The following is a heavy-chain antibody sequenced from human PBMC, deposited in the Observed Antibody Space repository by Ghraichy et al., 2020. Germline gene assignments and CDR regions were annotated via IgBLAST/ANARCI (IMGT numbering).Heavy chain of an antibody. J-gene: IGHJ6*02. V-gene: IGHV1-69*04. CDR2: IIPILGIA. CDR3: ARDGTPGGMDV. Sequence: SVKVSCKASGGTFSSYAISWVRQAPGQGLEWMGRIIPILGIANYAQKFQGRVTITADKSTSTAYMELSSLRSEDTAVYYCARDGTPGGMDVWGQGTTVTVSS. CDR1: GGTFSSYA.